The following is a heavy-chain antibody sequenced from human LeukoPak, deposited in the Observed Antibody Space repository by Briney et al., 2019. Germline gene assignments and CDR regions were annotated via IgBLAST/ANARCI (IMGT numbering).Heavy chain of an antibody. CDR3: ARRRYYDGSGYLE. D-gene: IGHD3-22*01. J-gene: IGHJ1*01. V-gene: IGHV4-39*01. Sequence: ETLSLTCSVSGDSVSRSDSYWDWIRQPPGKGLQWIGTIYYSGRTYYSPSLKSRVTMSVDTSNNQFSLNLRSVTAADTAVYYCARRRYYDGSGYLEWGQGTLLSVSS. CDR2: IYYSGRT. CDR1: GDSVSRSDSY.